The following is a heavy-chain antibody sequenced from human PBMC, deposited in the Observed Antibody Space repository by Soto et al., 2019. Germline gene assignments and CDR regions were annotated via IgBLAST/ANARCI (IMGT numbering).Heavy chain of an antibody. D-gene: IGHD4-17*01. CDR1: GFTFSNAW. CDR2: IKSKTDGGTT. CDR3: TTVSPDYGDYYYYYGMDV. Sequence: GGSLRLSCAASGFTFSNAWMNWVRQAPGKGLEWVGRIKSKTDGGTTDYAAPVKGRFTISRDDSKNTLYLQMNSLKTEDTAVYYCTTVSPDYGDYYYYYGMDVWGQGTTVTVSS. J-gene: IGHJ6*02. V-gene: IGHV3-15*07.